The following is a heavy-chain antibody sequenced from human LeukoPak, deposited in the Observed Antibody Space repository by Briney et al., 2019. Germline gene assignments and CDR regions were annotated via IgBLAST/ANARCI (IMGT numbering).Heavy chain of an antibody. CDR1: GGFFSGYY. CDR3: ARKRGRVVPAAMGYFDY. Sequence: SETLSLTCAVYGGFFSGYYWSWIRQPPGKGLEWVGEINHSGSTNYNPSLKSRVTISVDTSKNQFSLKLSSVTAADTAVYYCARKRGRVVPAAMGYFDYWGQGTLVTVSS. CDR2: INHSGST. D-gene: IGHD2-2*01. V-gene: IGHV4-34*01. J-gene: IGHJ4*02.